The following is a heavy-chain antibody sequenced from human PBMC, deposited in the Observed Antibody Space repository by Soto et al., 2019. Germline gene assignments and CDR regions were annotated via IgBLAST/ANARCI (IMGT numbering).Heavy chain of an antibody. J-gene: IGHJ3*02. Sequence: SETLSLTCTVSGGSISSSSYYWGWIRQPPGKGLEWIGSIYYSGSTYYNPSLKSRVTISVDTSKNQFSLKLSSVTAADTAVYYCAGGIVVVVAANLDVFDIWGQGTMDIVSS. CDR1: GGSISSSSYY. D-gene: IGHD2-15*01. CDR2: IYYSGST. V-gene: IGHV4-39*01. CDR3: AGGIVVVVAANLDVFDI.